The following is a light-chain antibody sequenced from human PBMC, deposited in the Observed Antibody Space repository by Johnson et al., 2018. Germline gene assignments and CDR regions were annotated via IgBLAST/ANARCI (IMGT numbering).Light chain of an antibody. J-gene: IGLJ1*01. CDR1: SSNIGNNY. CDR2: ENN. CDR3: GTWDSSLSAGNV. Sequence: QSVLTQPPSVSAAPGQKVNISCSGSSSNIGNNYVSWYQQLPGTAPKLLIYENNKRPSGIPDRFSGSKSGPSAPLGTTGLQTGAESDYYCGTWDSSLSAGNVFGTGTKVTVL. V-gene: IGLV1-51*02.